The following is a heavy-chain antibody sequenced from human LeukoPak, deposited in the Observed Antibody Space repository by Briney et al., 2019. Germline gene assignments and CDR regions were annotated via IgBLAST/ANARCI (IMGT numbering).Heavy chain of an antibody. V-gene: IGHV3-21*01. CDR1: GFIFSSYS. Sequence: SGGSLRLSCAASGFIFSSYSMNWVRQAPGKGLEWVSSISATDNYIYYADSVKGRFTISRDNAKNSLYLQMNSLRAEDTAVYYCARDRSGYTFDDWGQGTLVTVSS. CDR3: ARDRSGYTFDD. J-gene: IGHJ4*02. D-gene: IGHD5-18*01. CDR2: ISATDNYI.